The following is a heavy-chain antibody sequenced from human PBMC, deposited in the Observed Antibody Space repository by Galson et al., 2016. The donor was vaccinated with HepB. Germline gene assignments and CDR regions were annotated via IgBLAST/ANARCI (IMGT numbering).Heavy chain of an antibody. D-gene: IGHD1-1*01. J-gene: IGHJ4*02. CDR2: ISVYRTI. CDR1: GFTFSSYS. V-gene: IGHV3-48*04. CDR3: ARSVEGHFDY. Sequence: SLRLSCAASGFTFSSYSMNWVRQAPGKGLEWVSYISVYRTIYYADSVKGRFTISRDNARNSLYLQMDTLRADDTAVYYCARSVEGHFDYWGQGILVTVSS.